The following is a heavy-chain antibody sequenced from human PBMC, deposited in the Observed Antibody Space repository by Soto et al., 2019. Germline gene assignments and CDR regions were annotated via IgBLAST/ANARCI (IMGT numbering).Heavy chain of an antibody. V-gene: IGHV5-51*01. J-gene: IGHJ4*02. CDR1: GYSFTSYW. CDR2: MYLGDSDT. Sequence: GESLKISCKGSGYSFTSYWIDWVRQIPGKGLEWMGIMYLGDSDTRYSPSFQGQVTISADKSISTAYLHWSSLKASDTAMYYCARVVDTSMAIDYWGQGTLVTVSS. D-gene: IGHD5-18*01. CDR3: ARVVDTSMAIDY.